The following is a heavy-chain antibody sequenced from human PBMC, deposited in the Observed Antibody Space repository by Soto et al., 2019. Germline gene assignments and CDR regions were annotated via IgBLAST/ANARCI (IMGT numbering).Heavy chain of an antibody. CDR1: GFTFSSYG. V-gene: IGHV3-33*01. J-gene: IGHJ6*04. Sequence: VGSLRLSCAASGFTFSSYGMHWVRQAPGKGLEWVAVIWYDGSNKYYADSVKGRFTISRDNSKNTLYLQMNSLRAEDTAVYYWARILNRVCSITTALNSGRDVGAKGPTLPVPS. CDR3: ARILNRVCSITTALNSGRDV. CDR2: IWYDGSNK. D-gene: IGHD2-2*01.